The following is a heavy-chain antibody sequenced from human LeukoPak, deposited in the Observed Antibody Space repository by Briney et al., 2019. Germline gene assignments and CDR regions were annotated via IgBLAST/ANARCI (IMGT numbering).Heavy chain of an antibody. CDR2: IYYGGST. D-gene: IGHD4-17*01. Sequence: PSEPLSLTCTVSDGSISNYYWSWIRQPPGKGLEWIGHIYYGGSTNYNPSLKSRVTISVDTSNNQFSLKLSSVTTADTAVYYCPRVGTVTSFDHWGQGTLVTVSS. CDR3: PRVGTVTSFDH. CDR1: DGSISNYY. J-gene: IGHJ4*02. V-gene: IGHV4-59*01.